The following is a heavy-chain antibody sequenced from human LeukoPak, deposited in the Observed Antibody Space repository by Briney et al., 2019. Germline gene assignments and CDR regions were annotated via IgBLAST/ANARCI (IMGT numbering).Heavy chain of an antibody. D-gene: IGHD3-10*01. CDR2: IYYSGST. Sequence: LRLSCSVSGFTFRYYEMSWVRQPPGKGLEWIGYIYYSGSTNYNPSLKSRVTISVDTSKNQFSLKLSSVTAADTAVYYCASKYYGSGSLDYWGQGNLVTVSS. CDR1: GFTFRYYE. CDR3: ASKYYGSGSLDY. V-gene: IGHV4-59*08. J-gene: IGHJ4*02.